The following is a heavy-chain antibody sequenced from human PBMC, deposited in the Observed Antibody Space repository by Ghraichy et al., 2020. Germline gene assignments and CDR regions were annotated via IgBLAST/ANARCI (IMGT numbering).Heavy chain of an antibody. J-gene: IGHJ5*02. Sequence: GGSLRLSCGASGFTFDDYAMHWVRQAPGKGLEWVSGISWNSGSLGYADSVKGRFTISRDNAKNSLYLQMNSLRAEDTALYYCAKEKFPFGDTAMESWGQGTLVTVSS. CDR2: ISWNSGSL. D-gene: IGHD5-18*01. CDR1: GFTFDDYA. CDR3: AKEKFPFGDTAMES. V-gene: IGHV3-9*01.